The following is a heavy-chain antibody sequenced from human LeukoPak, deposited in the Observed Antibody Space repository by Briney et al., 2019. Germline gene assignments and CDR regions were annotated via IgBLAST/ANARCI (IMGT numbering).Heavy chain of an antibody. CDR2: INPDGTTT. CDR3: ARGTALQDY. CDR1: GFTFSPYW. D-gene: IGHD2-2*02. J-gene: IGHJ4*02. Sequence: PGGSLRLSCAASGFTFSPYWMHWVRQAPGKGLVRVSHINPDGTTTSYADSVKGRFTISRDNAQNTLYLQINSLRAEDTAVYYCARGTALQDYWGQGTLVTVSS. V-gene: IGHV3-74*01.